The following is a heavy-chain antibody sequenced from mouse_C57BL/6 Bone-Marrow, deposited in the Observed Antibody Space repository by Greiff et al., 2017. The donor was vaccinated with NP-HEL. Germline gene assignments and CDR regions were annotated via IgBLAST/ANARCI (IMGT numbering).Heavy chain of an antibody. CDR3: ARAMVREYYFDY. V-gene: IGHV1-18*01. D-gene: IGHD2-2*01. Sequence: EVQLQQSGPELVKPGASVKIPCKASGYTFTDYNMDWVKQSHGKSLEWIGDINPNNGGTIYNQKFKGKATLTVDKSSSTAYMELRSLTSEDTAVYYCARAMVREYYFDYWGQGTTLTVSS. J-gene: IGHJ2*01. CDR2: INPNNGGT. CDR1: GYTFTDYN.